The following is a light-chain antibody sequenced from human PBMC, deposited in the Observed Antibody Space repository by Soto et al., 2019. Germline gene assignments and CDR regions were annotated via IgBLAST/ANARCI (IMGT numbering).Light chain of an antibody. J-gene: IGLJ2*01. CDR3: QTWGRGIVV. CDR2: LNSDGSH. V-gene: IGLV4-69*01. CDR1: GGHSTYS. Sequence: QPVLTQSPSASASLGASVNLTCTLTGGHSTYSIGWHQQQPQRGPRFLMRLNSDGSHSKGDAIPDRFSGSSSGAERFLTISSLQSEDEADYYCQTWGRGIVVFGGGTKLTVL.